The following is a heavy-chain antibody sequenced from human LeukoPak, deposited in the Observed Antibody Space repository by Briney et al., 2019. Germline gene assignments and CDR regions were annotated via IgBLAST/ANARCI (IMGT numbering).Heavy chain of an antibody. Sequence: GGSLRLSCAASGFTFSSYAMSWVRQAPGKGLEWVSAISGSGGSTYYADSVKGRFTISRDYSKNTLYLQMNSLRAEDTAVYYCAKARYGVVNTPPLSSTKYNWFDPWGQGTLVTVSS. J-gene: IGHJ5*02. D-gene: IGHD3-22*01. CDR2: ISGSGGST. CDR1: GFTFSSYA. CDR3: AKARYGVVNTPPLSSTKYNWFDP. V-gene: IGHV3-23*01.